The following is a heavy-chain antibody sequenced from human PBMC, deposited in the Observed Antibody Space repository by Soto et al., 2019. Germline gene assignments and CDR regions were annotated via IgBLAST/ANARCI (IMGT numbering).Heavy chain of an antibody. Sequence: GGSLRLSCAASGFTFSSYSMNWVRQAPGKGLEWVSSISSSSSYIYYADSVKGRFTISRDNAKNSLYLQMNSLRAEDTAVYYCARDPAGYIVVVPAGLNYYMDVWGKGTTVTVSS. CDR1: GFTFSSYS. CDR2: ISSSSSYI. D-gene: IGHD2-2*01. CDR3: ARDPAGYIVVVPAGLNYYMDV. J-gene: IGHJ6*03. V-gene: IGHV3-21*01.